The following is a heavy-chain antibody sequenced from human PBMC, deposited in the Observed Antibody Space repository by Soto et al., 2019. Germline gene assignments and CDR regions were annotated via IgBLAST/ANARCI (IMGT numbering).Heavy chain of an antibody. D-gene: IGHD1-20*01. CDR3: ARGGSGITGTTYAFDI. J-gene: IGHJ3*02. Sequence: ASVKVSCKASGYTFTSYAMHWVRQAPGQRLEWMGWINAGNGNTKYSQKFQGRVTITRDTSASTAYMELSSLRSEDTAVYYCARGGSGITGTTYAFDIWDQGTMVPVS. CDR2: INAGNGNT. V-gene: IGHV1-3*01. CDR1: GYTFTSYA.